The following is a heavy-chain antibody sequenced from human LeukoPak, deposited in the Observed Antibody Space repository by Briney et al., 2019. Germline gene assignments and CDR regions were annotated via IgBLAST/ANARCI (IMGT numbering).Heavy chain of an antibody. CDR3: ARDWGSTGYDLYDS. CDR1: GFTFSSYW. Sequence: PGGSLRLSCVASGFTFSSYWMSWVRQTPGKGLEWVANIKQDGSEKYYVDSVKGRFTISRDNAKNSLYLQMNSLRDEDTAVYYCARDWGSTGYDLYDSWGQGTPVTVSS. CDR2: IKQDGSEK. V-gene: IGHV3-7*01. J-gene: IGHJ4*02. D-gene: IGHD5-12*01.